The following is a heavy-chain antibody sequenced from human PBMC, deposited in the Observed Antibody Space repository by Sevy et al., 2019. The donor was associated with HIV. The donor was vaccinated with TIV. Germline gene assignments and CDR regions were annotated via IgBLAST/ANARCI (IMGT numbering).Heavy chain of an antibody. CDR2: ISSSSSTI. CDR1: GFTFSSYS. D-gene: IGHD1-26*01. CDR3: ARDNRIVGATDAFDI. V-gene: IGHV3-48*02. J-gene: IGHJ3*02. Sequence: GGSLRLSCAASGFTFSSYSMNWVRQAPGKGLEWVSYISSSSSTIYYADSVKGRFTISRDNAKNSLYLQMNSLRDEDTAVYDCARDNRIVGATDAFDIWGQGTMVTVSS.